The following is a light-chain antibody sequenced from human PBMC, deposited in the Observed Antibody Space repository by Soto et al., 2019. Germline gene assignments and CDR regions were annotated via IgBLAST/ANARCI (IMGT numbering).Light chain of an antibody. CDR3: QQSYSTPWT. Sequence: AIRLTQSPAQLSPSPADRATITCRASQGISSYLAWYKQTPGKAPKLLIYAASTLQSGVPSRFRGSGSGTDFTLTISCLQSEDFATYYCQQSYSTPWTFGQGTKVDIK. V-gene: IGKV1-8*01. CDR1: QGISSY. J-gene: IGKJ1*01. CDR2: AAS.